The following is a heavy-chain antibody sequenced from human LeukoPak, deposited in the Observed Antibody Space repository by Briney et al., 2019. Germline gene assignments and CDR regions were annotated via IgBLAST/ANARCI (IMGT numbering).Heavy chain of an antibody. Sequence: ASVTVSCKSSGYTFTGYFVHWVRQAPGQGLEWMGWINPNSVGTNYAQKFQGRVTMTRDTSISIAYMELSRLRSDDTAVYYCARGVAGTPLTDYWGQGTLVTVSS. V-gene: IGHV1-2*02. D-gene: IGHD6-19*01. CDR1: GYTFTGYF. J-gene: IGHJ4*02. CDR3: ARGVAGTPLTDY. CDR2: INPNSVGT.